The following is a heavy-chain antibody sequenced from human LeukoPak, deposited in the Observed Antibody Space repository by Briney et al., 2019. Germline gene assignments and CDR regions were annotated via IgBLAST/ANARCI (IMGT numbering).Heavy chain of an antibody. V-gene: IGHV3-30*04. CDR3: ARGVGVGATNFDY. CDR2: ISYDGGNK. J-gene: IGHJ4*02. CDR1: GFTFSSSV. D-gene: IGHD1-26*01. Sequence: PGGSLRLSCAASGFTFSSSVMHWVRQAPGKGLEWVAVISYDGGNKYYAHSVKGRFTISRDNSKNTLFLQMNSLRAEDTALYYCARGVGVGATNFDYWGQGTLVTVSS.